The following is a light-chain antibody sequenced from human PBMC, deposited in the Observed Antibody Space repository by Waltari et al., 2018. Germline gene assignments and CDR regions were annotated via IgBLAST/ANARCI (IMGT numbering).Light chain of an antibody. CDR1: QSVGTY. J-gene: IGKJ4*01. Sequence: EIVLTQSPAILSFSPGERATLSCRASQSVGTYLAWYQQQPGQSPRLLIYDASYRATGIPARFSGSGSETDFTLTISSLQPADFAVYYCQQRRSWPLTFGGGTRVQI. CDR3: QQRRSWPLT. V-gene: IGKV3-11*01. CDR2: DAS.